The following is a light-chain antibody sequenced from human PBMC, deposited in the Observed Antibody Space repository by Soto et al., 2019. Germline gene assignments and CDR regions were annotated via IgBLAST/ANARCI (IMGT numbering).Light chain of an antibody. Sequence: DIQITQSPSSGSASVGDRATITCRASQGISRWLAWYQQKPGKAHNLLIYAASSLQSGVQSRFSGSGSGTDFTLTIRSLQPEDFATSYCKQANSFPITFGQGTRLEI. J-gene: IGKJ5*01. CDR1: QGISRW. V-gene: IGKV1-12*01. CDR2: AAS. CDR3: KQANSFPIT.